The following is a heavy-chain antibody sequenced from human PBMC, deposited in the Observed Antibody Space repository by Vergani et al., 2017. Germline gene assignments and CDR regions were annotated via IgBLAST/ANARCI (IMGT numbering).Heavy chain of an antibody. J-gene: IGHJ5*02. CDR3: ARDSWTSELRGVYWFDT. CDR1: GGSVRTSIGYY. V-gene: IGHV4-61*02. D-gene: IGHD3-10*01. CDR2: IFSSGTT. Sequence: QVQLQESGPGLVKPSQTLSLSCTVSGGSVRTSIGYYWTWIRQPAGKTLEWIGEIFSSGTTNYNPSFKNRVTMSVDTSKNQFSLRMTSVTAADTAVYYCARDSWTSELRGVYWFDTWGQGTLVSVSS.